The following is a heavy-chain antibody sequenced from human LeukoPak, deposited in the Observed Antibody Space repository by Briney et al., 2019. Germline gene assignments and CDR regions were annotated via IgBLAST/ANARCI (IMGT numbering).Heavy chain of an antibody. V-gene: IGHV3-30*01. CDR3: ARERSDWNYRSSFDY. Sequence: SRDNSKNTLYLQMNSLRAEDTAVYYCARERSDWNYRSSFDYWGQGTLVTVSS. J-gene: IGHJ4*02. D-gene: IGHD1-7*01.